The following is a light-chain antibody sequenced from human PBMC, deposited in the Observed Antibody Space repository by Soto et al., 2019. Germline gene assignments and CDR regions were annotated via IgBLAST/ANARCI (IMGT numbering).Light chain of an antibody. CDR1: QSISRN. CDR3: QQSHSNPLT. V-gene: IGKV1-39*01. CDR2: AAS. J-gene: IGKJ4*01. Sequence: DIQMTQSPSSLSASVGERVTITCRASQSISRNLNWYQEKSGKAPKLLMYAASSLQSGVPSRFSGSGSGTGFTLSISSLQPEDFATYYCQQSHSNPLTFGGGTKVEIK.